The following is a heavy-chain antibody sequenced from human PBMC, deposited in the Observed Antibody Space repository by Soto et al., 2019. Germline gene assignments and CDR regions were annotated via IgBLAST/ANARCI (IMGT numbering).Heavy chain of an antibody. D-gene: IGHD2-21*02. J-gene: IGHJ4*02. CDR2: ISSSGTTI. CDR3: ASLPVVTANKFDY. Sequence: GGDLRLSWEGSGFTFRRYRMKWVRQGPGKGLEWVSYISSSGTTIYYADSVKGRFTISRDNAKNSLYLQMNSLRAEDTAVYYCASLPVVTANKFDYWGQGTLVTVSS. CDR1: GFTFRRYR. V-gene: IGHV3-48*01.